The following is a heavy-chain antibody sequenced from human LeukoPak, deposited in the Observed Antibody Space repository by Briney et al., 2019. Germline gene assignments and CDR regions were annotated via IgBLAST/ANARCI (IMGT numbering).Heavy chain of an antibody. V-gene: IGHV3-74*01. CDR1: GFTFDDYA. J-gene: IGHJ4*02. CDR2: INTDGSST. Sequence: GRSLRLSCAASGFTFDDYAMHWVRQAPGKGLVWVSRINTDGSSTSYADPVKGRFTISRDNAKNTLYLQMNSLRAEDTAVYYCARRATYYDFWSGYYTDYFDYWGQGTLVTVSS. CDR3: ARRATYYDFWSGYYTDYFDY. D-gene: IGHD3-3*01.